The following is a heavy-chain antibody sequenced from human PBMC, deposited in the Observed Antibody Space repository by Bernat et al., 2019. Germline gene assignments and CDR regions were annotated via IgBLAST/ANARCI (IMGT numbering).Heavy chain of an antibody. D-gene: IGHD6-13*01. CDR3: ANGGAPYSAMDV. CDR2: ISGSGGRT. CDR1: GFTFSSYA. Sequence: EVQLLESGGGLVQPGGSLRLSCAASGFTFSSYAMSWVRQAPGKGLVWVSAISGSGGRTYYADSVKGRLTISRDNSKNTLFLQMNSLRAEDTAVYYCANGGAPYSAMDVWGQGTTVTVSS. J-gene: IGHJ6*02. V-gene: IGHV3-23*01.